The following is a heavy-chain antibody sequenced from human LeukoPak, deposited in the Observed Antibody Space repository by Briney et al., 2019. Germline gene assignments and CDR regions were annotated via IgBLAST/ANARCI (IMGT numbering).Heavy chain of an antibody. Sequence: PGGSLRLSCAASGFTFSSYWMSWVRQAPGKGLEWVANIKQDGSEKYYVDSAKGRFTISRDNAKNSLYLQMNSLRAEDTAVYYCARLAVADYFDYWGQGTLVTVSS. J-gene: IGHJ4*02. CDR1: GFTFSSYW. CDR3: ARLAVADYFDY. D-gene: IGHD6-19*01. V-gene: IGHV3-7*01. CDR2: IKQDGSEK.